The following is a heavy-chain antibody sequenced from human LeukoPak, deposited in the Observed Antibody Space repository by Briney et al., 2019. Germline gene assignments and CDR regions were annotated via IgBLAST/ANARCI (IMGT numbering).Heavy chain of an antibody. D-gene: IGHD5-18*01. CDR1: GFTFSSYG. J-gene: IGHJ5*02. Sequence: GGSLRLSCAASGFTFSSYGMHWVRQAPGKGLEWVAVIWYDGSNKYYADSVKGRFTISRDNSKNTLYLQMNSLGAEDTAVYYCARDQGYGNNWFDPWGQGTLVTVSS. CDR2: IWYDGSNK. V-gene: IGHV3-33*01. CDR3: ARDQGYGNNWFDP.